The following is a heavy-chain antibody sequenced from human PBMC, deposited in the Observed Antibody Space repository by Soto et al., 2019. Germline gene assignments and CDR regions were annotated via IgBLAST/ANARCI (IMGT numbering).Heavy chain of an antibody. CDR2: ISSSSSYI. V-gene: IGHV3-21*01. D-gene: IGHD1-26*01. Sequence: EVQLVESGGGLVKPGGSLRLSCAASGFTFSSYSMNWVRQAPGKGLEWVSSISSSSSYIYYADSVKGRFTISRDNAKNSLYLQMNSLRVEDTAVYYCARVRGSYYSHYFDYWGQGTLVTVSS. CDR1: GFTFSSYS. CDR3: ARVRGSYYSHYFDY. J-gene: IGHJ4*02.